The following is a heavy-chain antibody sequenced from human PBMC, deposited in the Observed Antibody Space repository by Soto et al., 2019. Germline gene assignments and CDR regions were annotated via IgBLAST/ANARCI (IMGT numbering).Heavy chain of an antibody. D-gene: IGHD1-26*01. Sequence: QVQLVRSGAEVKKPGSSVKVSCKASGGTFSSYAISWVRQAPGQGLEWMGGIIPIFGTANYAQKFQGRVTITADESTSTAYMELSSLRSEDTAVYYCARDMSGSYYDYYYGMDVWGQGTTVTVSS. CDR1: GGTFSSYA. J-gene: IGHJ6*02. CDR2: IIPIFGTA. CDR3: ARDMSGSYYDYYYGMDV. V-gene: IGHV1-69*01.